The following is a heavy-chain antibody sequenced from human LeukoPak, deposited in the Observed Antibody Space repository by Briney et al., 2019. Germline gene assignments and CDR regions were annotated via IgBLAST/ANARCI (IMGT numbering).Heavy chain of an antibody. V-gene: IGHV3-48*03. CDR3: ARDSGYGFEYYFEY. J-gene: IGHJ4*02. D-gene: IGHD5-12*01. CDR2: LSSSGSTI. Sequence: GGSLRLSCAASGFTFSSYEMNWVRQAPGKGLEWVSYLSSSGSTIYYADSVKGRFTISRDNAKNSLYLQMNSLRAEDTAVYYCARDSGYGFEYYFEYWGQGTLVTVSS. CDR1: GFTFSSYE.